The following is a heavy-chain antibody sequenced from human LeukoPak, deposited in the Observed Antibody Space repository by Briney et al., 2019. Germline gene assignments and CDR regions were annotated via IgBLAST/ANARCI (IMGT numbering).Heavy chain of an antibody. J-gene: IGHJ4*02. CDR2: ISGSGGST. CDR3: AKDTQPDYYFDY. V-gene: IGHV3-23*01. D-gene: IGHD1-14*01. Sequence: PGGSLRLSCAASGFTFSSYWMSWVRQAPGKGLEWVSAISGSGGSTYYADSVKGRFTISRDNSKNTLYLQMNSLRAEDTAVYYCAKDTQPDYYFDYWGQGTLVTVSS. CDR1: GFTFSSYW.